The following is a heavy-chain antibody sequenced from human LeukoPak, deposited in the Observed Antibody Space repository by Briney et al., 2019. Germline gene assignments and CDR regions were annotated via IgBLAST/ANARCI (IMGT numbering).Heavy chain of an antibody. V-gene: IGHV3-30*18. J-gene: IGHJ3*02. CDR3: AKDSGLGYCSGGSCLTPPAFDI. CDR1: GFTFSIYG. CDR2: ISYDGSNK. D-gene: IGHD2-15*01. Sequence: PGGSLRLSWAASGFTFSIYGMHWVRQAPGKGLEWVAVISYDGSNKYYADSVKGRFTISRDNSKNTLYLQMNSLRAEDTAVYYCAKDSGLGYCSGGSCLTPPAFDIWGQGTMVTVSS.